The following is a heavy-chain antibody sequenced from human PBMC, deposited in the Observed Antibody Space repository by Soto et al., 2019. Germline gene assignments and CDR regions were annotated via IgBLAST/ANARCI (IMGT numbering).Heavy chain of an antibody. J-gene: IGHJ6*02. Sequence: SETLSLTCAVSGGSLSSSNWWSWVREPPGKALEWLGEIFYSGSTKYNPSLNSRVTISVDTSKNQFSLKLSSVTAADTAVYYCARAPVAAADSYGMDVWGQGTTVTVSS. CDR2: IFYSGST. CDR3: ARAPVAAADSYGMDV. D-gene: IGHD6-13*01. V-gene: IGHV4-4*02. CDR1: GGSLSSSNW.